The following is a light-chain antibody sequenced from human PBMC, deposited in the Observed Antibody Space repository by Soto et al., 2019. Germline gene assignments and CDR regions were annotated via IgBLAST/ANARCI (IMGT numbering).Light chain of an antibody. CDR2: DAS. V-gene: IGKV3-11*01. CDR3: QQRSNWPRFT. Sequence: EIVLTQSPATLSLSPGERATLSCRASQSINSYLAWYQQKPGQNTRLLIYDASSRATGIPARFSGSGSGTDFTLTISSLEPEDFAVYYCQQRSNWPRFTFGPGTKVDIK. CDR1: QSINSY. J-gene: IGKJ3*01.